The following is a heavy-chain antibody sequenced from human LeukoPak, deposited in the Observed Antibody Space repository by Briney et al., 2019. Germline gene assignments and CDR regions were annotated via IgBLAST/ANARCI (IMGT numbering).Heavy chain of an antibody. CDR1: GFTFSSYG. J-gene: IGHJ4*02. V-gene: IGHV3-30*18. Sequence: GGSLRLSCAASGFTFSSYGMHWVHQAPGKGLEWVAVISYDGSNKYYADSVKGRFTISRDNSKNTLYLQMNSLRAEDTAVYYCAKVFYYDSKGVFDYWGQGTLVTVSS. CDR2: ISYDGSNK. D-gene: IGHD3-22*01. CDR3: AKVFYYDSKGVFDY.